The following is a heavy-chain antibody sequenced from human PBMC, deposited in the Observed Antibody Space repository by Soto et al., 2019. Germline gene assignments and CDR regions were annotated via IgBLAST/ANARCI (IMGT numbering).Heavy chain of an antibody. V-gene: IGHV3-11*01. D-gene: IGHD3-16*01. CDR2: ISSGGSSI. Sequence: QVQLVESGGGLVKARGSLRLSCAASGFTFNDYYMSWIRQPPGKGLEWLSYISSGGSSISYADSVKGRFTISRDNARNALYLQMNSLRADDTAVYYCARDLLGGSDYWGQGTLVTVSS. J-gene: IGHJ4*02. CDR1: GFTFNDYY. CDR3: ARDLLGGSDY.